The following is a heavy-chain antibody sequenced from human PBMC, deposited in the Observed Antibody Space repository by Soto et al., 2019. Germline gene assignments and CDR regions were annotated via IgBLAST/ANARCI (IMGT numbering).Heavy chain of an antibody. J-gene: IGHJ5*02. D-gene: IGHD4-4*01. Sequence: QVQLQESGPGLVKPSETLSLTCTVSGGSISNYYWNWIRQPPGKGLEWIGYIHYSGSTDYNPSLKSRVPLSVDPSKNQFSLKLNSVTAADTAIYYCARHTVIPGYADPRNWFDPWGQGTLVTVSS. CDR1: GGSISNYY. CDR3: ARHTVIPGYADPRNWFDP. V-gene: IGHV4-59*08. CDR2: IHYSGST.